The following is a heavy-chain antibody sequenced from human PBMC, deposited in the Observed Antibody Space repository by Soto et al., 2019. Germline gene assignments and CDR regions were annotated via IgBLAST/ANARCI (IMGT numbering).Heavy chain of an antibody. CDR2: IRSKANSYAT. J-gene: IGHJ4*02. CDR3: TSVVTATFSPYDY. D-gene: IGHD2-21*02. V-gene: IGHV3-73*01. CDR1: GFTFSGSA. Sequence: PGGSLRLSCAASGFTFSGSAMRWVRQASGKGLEWVGRIRSKANSYATAYAASVKGRFTISRDDSKNTAYLQMNSLKTEDTAVYYCTSVVTATFSPYDYWGQGTLVTVSS.